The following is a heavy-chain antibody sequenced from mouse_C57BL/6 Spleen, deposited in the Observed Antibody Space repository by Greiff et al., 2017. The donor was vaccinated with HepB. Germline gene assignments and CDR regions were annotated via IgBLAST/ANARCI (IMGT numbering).Heavy chain of an antibody. CDR1: GYTFTDYN. CDR3: ARKENWDLYYFDY. J-gene: IGHJ2*01. Sequence: VQLQQSGPELVKPGASVKMSCKASGYTFTDYNMHWVKQSHGKSLEWIGYINPNNGGTSYNQKFKGKATLTVNKSSSTAYMELRSLTSEDSAVYYCARKENWDLYYFDYWGQGTTLTVSS. V-gene: IGHV1-22*01. CDR2: INPNNGGT. D-gene: IGHD4-1*01.